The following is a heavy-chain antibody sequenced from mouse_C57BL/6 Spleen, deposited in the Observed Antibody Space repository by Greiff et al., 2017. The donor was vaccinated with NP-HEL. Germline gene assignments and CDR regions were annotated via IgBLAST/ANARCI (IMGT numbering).Heavy chain of an antibody. CDR1: GYTFTSYW. Sequence: QVQLQQSGAELAKPGASVKLSCKASGYTFTSYWMHWVKQRPGQGLEWIGYINPSSGYTKYNQKFKDKPTLTADKSSSTGYMQRSSITYENYAIYYCARGSGSSSAWFAYWGQGTMVTVSA. CDR3: ARGSGSSSAWFAY. CDR2: INPSSGYT. D-gene: IGHD1-1*01. V-gene: IGHV1-7*01. J-gene: IGHJ3*01.